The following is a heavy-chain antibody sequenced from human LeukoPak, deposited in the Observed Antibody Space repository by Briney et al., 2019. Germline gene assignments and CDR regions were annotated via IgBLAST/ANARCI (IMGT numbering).Heavy chain of an antibody. CDR1: GFTFSSYS. D-gene: IGHD6-13*01. J-gene: IGHJ4*02. V-gene: IGHV3-21*01. Sequence: GGSLRLSCEDSGFTFSSYSINWVLQAPGKGLEWISLISSSSSHIHYADSVKGRFTISRDNAKNSLYLQMKSLRAEDTAVYYCARAGYSSSWRERYKYYFDYWGQGTLVTVSS. CDR2: ISSSSSHI. CDR3: ARAGYSSSWRERYKYYFDY.